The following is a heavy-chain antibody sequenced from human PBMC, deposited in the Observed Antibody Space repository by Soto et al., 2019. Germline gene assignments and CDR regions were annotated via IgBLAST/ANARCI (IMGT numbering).Heavy chain of an antibody. CDR3: ARWAGYYSFDY. V-gene: IGHV3-48*03. CDR2: ISSSGSTI. J-gene: IGHJ4*02. D-gene: IGHD3-16*01. Sequence: GGSLRLSCAASGFTFSSYEMNWVRQAPGKGLEWVSYISSSGSTIYYADSVKGRFTISRDNAKNSLYLQMNSLRAEDTAVYYCARWAGYYSFDYWGQGTLVTVSS. CDR1: GFTFSSYE.